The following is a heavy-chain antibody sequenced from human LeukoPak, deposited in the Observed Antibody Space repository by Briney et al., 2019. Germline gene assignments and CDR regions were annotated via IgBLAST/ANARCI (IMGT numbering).Heavy chain of an antibody. D-gene: IGHD3-9*01. V-gene: IGHV1-8*03. CDR3: ARGRPQTHVLRYFDWFGGWHGTFDY. CDR1: GYTFTSYD. J-gene: IGHJ4*02. Sequence: ASVKVSCKASGYTFTSYDINWVRQATGQGLEWMGWMNPNSGNTGYAQKFQGRVTITRNTSISTAYMELSSLRSEDTAVYYCARGRPQTHVLRYFDWFGGWHGTFDYWGQGTLVTVSS. CDR2: MNPNSGNT.